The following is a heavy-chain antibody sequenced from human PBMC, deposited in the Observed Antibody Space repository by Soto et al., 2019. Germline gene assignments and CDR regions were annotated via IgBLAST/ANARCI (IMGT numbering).Heavy chain of an antibody. CDR1: GFTFSSYG. D-gene: IGHD5-18*01. CDR3: SKGGRIHISDY. Sequence: GGSLRLSCAASGFTFSSYGMHWVRQAPGKGLEWVAVISYDGSNKYYADSVKGRFTISRDNSKNTLFLQMSSLRAEDTAIYYCSKGGRIHISDYWGQGTLVTVSS. J-gene: IGHJ4*02. V-gene: IGHV3-30*18. CDR2: ISYDGSNK.